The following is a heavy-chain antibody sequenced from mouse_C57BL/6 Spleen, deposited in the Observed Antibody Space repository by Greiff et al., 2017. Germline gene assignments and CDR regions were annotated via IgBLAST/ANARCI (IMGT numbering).Heavy chain of an antibody. CDR3: TRGSGDAMDY. CDR1: GLTFSSYA. CDR2: ISSGGDYI. V-gene: IGHV5-9-1*02. Sequence: EVKVVESGEGLVKPGGSLKLSCAASGLTFSSYAMSWVRQTPEKRLEWVAYISSGGDYIYYADTVKGRFTISRDNARNTLYLQMSSLKSEDTAMYYCTRGSGDAMDYWGQGTSVTVSS. J-gene: IGHJ4*01.